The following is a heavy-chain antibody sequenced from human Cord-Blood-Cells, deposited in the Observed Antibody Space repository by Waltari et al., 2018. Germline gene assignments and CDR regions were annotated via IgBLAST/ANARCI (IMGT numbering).Heavy chain of an antibody. CDR2: INPNSGGT. Sequence: QVQLVQSGAEVKKPGASVKVSCKASGYTFTGYYMPWVRQAPGKGLEWMGWINPNSGGTNYAQKFQGRVTMTRDTSISTAYMELSRLRSDDTAVYYCAGRHRYNWNDHAFDIWGQGTMVTVSS. V-gene: IGHV1-2*02. J-gene: IGHJ3*02. CDR1: GYTFTGYY. CDR3: AGRHRYNWNDHAFDI. D-gene: IGHD1-1*01.